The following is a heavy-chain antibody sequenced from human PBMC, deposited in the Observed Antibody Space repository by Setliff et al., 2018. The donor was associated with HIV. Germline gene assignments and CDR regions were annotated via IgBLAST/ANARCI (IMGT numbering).Heavy chain of an antibody. CDR3: ARDVAYTGYNSDS. D-gene: IGHD5-18*01. V-gene: IGHV1-18*01. Sequence: WASVKVSCKASGYRFTSYHISWVRQAPGQGLEWLGRISASNGQTDYGHNYQGRLSMTTDSSTTTAYMELASLRIDDTAVYYCARDVAYTGYNSDSWGQGTLVTVSS. J-gene: IGHJ5*01. CDR2: ISASNGQT. CDR1: GYRFTSYH.